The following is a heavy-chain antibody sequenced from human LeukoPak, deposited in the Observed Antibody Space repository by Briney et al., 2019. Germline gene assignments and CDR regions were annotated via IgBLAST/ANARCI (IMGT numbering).Heavy chain of an antibody. V-gene: IGHV1-8*01. CDR3: ARGLNSYYYDSSGYYYS. CDR2: MNPNSGNT. J-gene: IGHJ4*02. D-gene: IGHD3-22*01. Sequence: ASVKVSFKASGYTFTSYDINWVRQATGQGLEWMGWMNPNSGNTGYAQKFQGRVTMTRNTSISTAYMELSSLRSEDTAVYYCARGLNSYYYDSSGYYYSWGQGTLVTVSS. CDR1: GYTFTSYD.